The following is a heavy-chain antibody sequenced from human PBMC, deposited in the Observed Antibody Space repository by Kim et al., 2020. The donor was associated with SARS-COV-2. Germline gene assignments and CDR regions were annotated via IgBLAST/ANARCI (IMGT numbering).Heavy chain of an antibody. CDR2: IHHNGNS. CDR1: GAAIDDYY. J-gene: IGHJ4*02. Sequence: SETLSLTCAVSGAAIDDYYWSWIRQAPGKGLEWIGYIHHNGNSNSNPSLESRVTISLDTSRNQFSLKLTYVTAADSAMYFCARKRADSSGFIDSWGQGTPVIVSS. D-gene: IGHD3-22*01. CDR3: ARKRADSSGFIDS. V-gene: IGHV4-59*01.